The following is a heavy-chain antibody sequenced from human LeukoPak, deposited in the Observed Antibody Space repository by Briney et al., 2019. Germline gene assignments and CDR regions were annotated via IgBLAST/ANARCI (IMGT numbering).Heavy chain of an antibody. V-gene: IGHV1-18*01. CDR1: GYTFTSYG. CDR2: IRDYNRNT. Sequence: VASVKGSCKASGYTFTSYGISWVRQAPGQGLLWMGWIRDYNRNTNYGQQLQGRVSMTTDYCTSTDYMELRSLRPDDTAGYYCARMRLAAAGTFRYWGQGTLVTVSS. D-gene: IGHD6-13*01. J-gene: IGHJ4*02. CDR3: ARMRLAAAGTFRY.